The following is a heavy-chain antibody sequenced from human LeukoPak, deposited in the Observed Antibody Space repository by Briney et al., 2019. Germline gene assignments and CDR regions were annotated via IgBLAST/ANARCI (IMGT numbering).Heavy chain of an antibody. CDR1: GGSVSSTEFY. CDR2: IYYTGST. J-gene: IGHJ4*02. V-gene: IGHV4-39*01. CDR3: ARLSKGRYFDYIFDY. D-gene: IGHD3-9*01. Sequence: SETLSLTCTVSGGSVSSTEFYWGWIRQPPGKGLQWIGNIYYTGSTYYNPSLNSRVTMSVDTSQNQISLKMTSVTSSDTAVYYCARLSKGRYFDYIFDYWGQGTLVTVSS.